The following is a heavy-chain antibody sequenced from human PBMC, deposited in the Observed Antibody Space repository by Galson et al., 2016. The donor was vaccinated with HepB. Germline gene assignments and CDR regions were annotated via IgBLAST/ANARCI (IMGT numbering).Heavy chain of an antibody. CDR3: ARRGNAFDI. D-gene: IGHD1-1*01. Sequence: QSGAEGKNPGESLKISCKGSVYRFTRYWIAWVGQMPGKGREWMCAICPDDPDARYRPSLQDPVTLSADKSINTAYLEWSSLKASDTAIYYCARRGNAFDIWGQGTMVTVAS. CDR1: VYRFTRYW. V-gene: IGHV5-51*01. J-gene: IGHJ3*02. CDR2: ICPDDPDA.